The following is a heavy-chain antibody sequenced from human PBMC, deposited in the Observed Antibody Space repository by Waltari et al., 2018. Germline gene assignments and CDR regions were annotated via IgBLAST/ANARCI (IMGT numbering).Heavy chain of an antibody. CDR2: VNHDGNT. CDR1: GGSFSGYH. CDR3: ARRTAASGHWYFDL. J-gene: IGHJ2*01. D-gene: IGHD6-13*01. Sequence: QVQLQQWGAGLLRPSETLSLTCGANGGSFSGYHWSWFRQSPGRGLEWIGEVNHDGNTNYNPSLKRRVTIVVDMSKNQFFLKLTSVTAAETAVYYCARRTAASGHWYFDLWGRGTLVTVSS. V-gene: IGHV4-34*02.